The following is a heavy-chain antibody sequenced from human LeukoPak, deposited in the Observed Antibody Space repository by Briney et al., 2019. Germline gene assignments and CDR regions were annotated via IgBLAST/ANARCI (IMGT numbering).Heavy chain of an antibody. Sequence: KPSETLSLTCSVSGASIRSCSWSWLRQPAGKGLEWIGRIHTSASTEYNPSLKSRVTMSVDTSKNQFSLKLNSVTAADTAVYFCARDDNSEYSDDAFDIWGQGTLVTVSS. CDR2: IHTSAST. J-gene: IGHJ3*02. CDR3: ARDDNSEYSDDAFDI. CDR1: GASIRSCS. D-gene: IGHD1-26*01. V-gene: IGHV4-4*07.